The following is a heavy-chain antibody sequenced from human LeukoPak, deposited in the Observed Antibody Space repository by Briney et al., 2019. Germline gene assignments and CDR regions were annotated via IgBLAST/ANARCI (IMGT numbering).Heavy chain of an antibody. CDR2: INNDGSNT. J-gene: IGHJ6*02. CDR3: AREKPADYGSGSYDLQYYYFGMDV. CDR1: EFTLSDYW. D-gene: IGHD3-10*01. V-gene: IGHV3-74*01. Sequence: PGGSLRLSCAASEFTLSDYWMHWIRQAPGKGLVWVSRINNDGSNTYYADSVKGRFTVSRDNAKSTVYLQMIRLGDEDTAVHYCAREKPADYGSGSYDLQYYYFGMDVWGQGTTVTVSS.